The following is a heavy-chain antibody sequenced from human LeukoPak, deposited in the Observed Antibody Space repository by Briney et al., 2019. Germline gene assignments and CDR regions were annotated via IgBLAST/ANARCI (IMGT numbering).Heavy chain of an antibody. CDR2: IRSKAYGGTT. V-gene: IGHV3-49*03. J-gene: IGHJ4*02. Sequence: GGSLRLSCTASGFTFGDYAMSWFRQAPGKGLEWVGFIRSKAYGGTTEYAASVKGRFTISRDDSKSIAYLQMNSLKTEDTAVYYCTRAPLISSGYLLAWYWGQGTLVTVSS. CDR1: GFTFGDYA. D-gene: IGHD3-22*01. CDR3: TRAPLISSGYLLAWY.